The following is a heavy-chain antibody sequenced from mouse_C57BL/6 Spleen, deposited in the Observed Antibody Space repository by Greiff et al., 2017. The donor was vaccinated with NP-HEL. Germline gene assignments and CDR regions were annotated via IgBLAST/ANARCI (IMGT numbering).Heavy chain of an antibody. V-gene: IGHV1-26*01. D-gene: IGHD1-1*01. Sequence: EVQLQQSGPELVKPGASVKISCKASGYTFTDYYMNWVKQSHGKSLEWIGDINPNNGGTSYKQKFKGKATLTVDKSSSTAYMELRSLTSEDSAVYYCARWYGSYFDYWGQGTTLTVSS. CDR1: GYTFTDYY. J-gene: IGHJ2*01. CDR2: INPNNGGT. CDR3: ARWYGSYFDY.